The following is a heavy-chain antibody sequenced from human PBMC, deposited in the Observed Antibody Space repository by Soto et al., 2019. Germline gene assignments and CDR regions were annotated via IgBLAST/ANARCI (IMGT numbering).Heavy chain of an antibody. V-gene: IGHV1-69*06. CDR3: ARDQSRNPGGYYGMDV. CDR2: IIPIFGTA. D-gene: IGHD2-15*01. Sequence: QVQLVQSGAEVKKPGSSVKVSCKASGGTFSSYAISWVRQAPGPGLEWMGGIIPIFGTANYAQKFQGRVTITADKSTSTAYMELSSLRSEDTAVYYCARDQSRNPGGYYGMDVWGQGTTVTVSS. CDR1: GGTFSSYA. J-gene: IGHJ6*02.